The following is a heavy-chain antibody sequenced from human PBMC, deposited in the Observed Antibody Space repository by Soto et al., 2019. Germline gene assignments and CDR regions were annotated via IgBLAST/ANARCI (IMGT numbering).Heavy chain of an antibody. J-gene: IGHJ4*02. D-gene: IGHD3-3*02. V-gene: IGHV4-61*01. CDR1: GGSVSSGSYY. CDR3: ARTTLGDYVDY. Sequence: SETLSLTCTVSGGSVSSGSYYWSWIRQPPGKGLEWIGYIYYSGSTNYNPSLKSRVTISVDTSKNQFSLKLSSVTAADTAVYYCARTTLGDYVDYWGQGTLVTVSS. CDR2: IYYSGST.